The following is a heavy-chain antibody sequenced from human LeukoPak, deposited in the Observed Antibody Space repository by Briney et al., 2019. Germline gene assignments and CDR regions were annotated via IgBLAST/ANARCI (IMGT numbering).Heavy chain of an antibody. Sequence: SETLSLTCAVYGGSFSGYYWSWIRQPPGKGLEWIGEINHSGSTNYNPSLKSRVTISVDTSKNQFSLKLSSVTAADTAVYYCARAGDGGYGMDVWGQGTTVTVSS. V-gene: IGHV4-34*01. D-gene: IGHD3-10*01. J-gene: IGHJ6*02. CDR1: GGSFSGYY. CDR2: INHSGST. CDR3: ARAGDGGYGMDV.